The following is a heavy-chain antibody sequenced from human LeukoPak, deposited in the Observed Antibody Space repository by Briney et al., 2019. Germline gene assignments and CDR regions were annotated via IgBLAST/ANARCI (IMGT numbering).Heavy chain of an antibody. J-gene: IGHJ5*02. CDR3: AKNGQSGFSFDP. CDR2: GDDRGGT. V-gene: IGHV4-34*01. Sequence: KPSGTLSLTCAVYGESLNGHYWSWIRQPPGKGQEWIGEGDDRGGTKYNPSLKGRVAISADTSKNQFSLTLYSVTAADTAVYYCAKNGQSGFSFDPWGQGTLVTVSP. D-gene: IGHD2-8*01. CDR1: GESLNGHY.